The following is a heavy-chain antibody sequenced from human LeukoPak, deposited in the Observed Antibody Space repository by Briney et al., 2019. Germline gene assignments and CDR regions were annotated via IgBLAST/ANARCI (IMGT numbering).Heavy chain of an antibody. Sequence: GASVKVSCKASGHTFSNYYMHWVRQAPGQGLECMGIINRSAGSTSYAQKFQGRVTMSRDTSTSTFYMDLSSLRSEDTAVYFCARGTLTTQVDHWGQGTLVTVSS. D-gene: IGHD4-11*01. CDR3: ARGTLTTQVDH. V-gene: IGHV1-46*01. CDR1: GHTFSNYY. CDR2: INRSAGST. J-gene: IGHJ4*02.